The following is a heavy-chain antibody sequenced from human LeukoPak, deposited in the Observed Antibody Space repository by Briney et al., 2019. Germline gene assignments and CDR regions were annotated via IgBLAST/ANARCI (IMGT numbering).Heavy chain of an antibody. CDR1: GFTFPGFW. J-gene: IGHJ3*01. D-gene: IGHD6-6*01. CDR3: ARSSYSSSSSV. Sequence: PPGSPRLSCALSGFTFPGFWMSWSRQPPAPGLDWVASIHSDGSEGYYADVVKGRFTISRDNAKNSLYLQINSLRAEDTAVYYCARSSYSSSSSVWGQGTMVTVSS. CDR2: IHSDGSEG. V-gene: IGHV3-7*03.